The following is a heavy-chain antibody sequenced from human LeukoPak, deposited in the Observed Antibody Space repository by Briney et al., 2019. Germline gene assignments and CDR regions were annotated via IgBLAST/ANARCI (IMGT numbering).Heavy chain of an antibody. CDR2: ISSSGSTI. J-gene: IGHJ4*02. V-gene: IGHV3-48*03. CDR3: ARCVGLWSYEFDY. Sequence: GGSLRLSCAASGFTFSSYEMNWVRQAPGKGLEWVSYISSSGSTIYYADSVEGRFTISRDNAKNSLYLQMNSLRAEDTAVYYCARCVGLWSYEFDYWGQGTLVTVSS. CDR1: GFTFSSYE. D-gene: IGHD5-18*01.